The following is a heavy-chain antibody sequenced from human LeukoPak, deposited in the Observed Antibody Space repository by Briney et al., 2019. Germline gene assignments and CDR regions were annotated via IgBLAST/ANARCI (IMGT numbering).Heavy chain of an antibody. CDR2: IRGSGGST. D-gene: IGHD3-9*01. CDR3: AKVLTGDYYYYYYMDV. V-gene: IGHV3-23*01. CDR1: GFTFSSYA. Sequence: PGGSLRLSCAASGFTFSSYAMSWVRQAPGRGLRWVSAIRGSGGSTYYAGSVKVRFTIYRDNSKNTLYLQMNSLRAEDTAVYYCAKVLTGDYYYYYYMDVWGKGTTVTVSS. J-gene: IGHJ6*03.